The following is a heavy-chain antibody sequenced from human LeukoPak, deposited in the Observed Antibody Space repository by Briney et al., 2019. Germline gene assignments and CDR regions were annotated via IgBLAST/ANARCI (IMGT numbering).Heavy chain of an antibody. CDR2: IKEDGSER. D-gene: IGHD1-26*01. CDR3: ARDSPPRYSGSAGGEGY. V-gene: IGHV3-7*01. CDR1: GFTFNTYW. J-gene: IGHJ4*02. Sequence: GGSLRLSCTASGFTFNTYWMTWVRQAPGKGLEWVANIKEDGSERYYVDSVKGRFTISRDNAKNSLYLQMNSLTAEDTAVYYCARDSPPRYSGSAGGEGYWGQGTLVTVSS.